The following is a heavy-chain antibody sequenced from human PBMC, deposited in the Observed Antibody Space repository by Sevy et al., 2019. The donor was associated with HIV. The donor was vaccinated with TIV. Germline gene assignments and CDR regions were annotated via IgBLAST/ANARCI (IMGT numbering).Heavy chain of an antibody. CDR2: IRGDDENK. Sequence: QLGGSLRLSCAVSGFTLSSHSINWVRQAPGKGLEWLSHIRGDDENKYYADSVQGRFTISRDDASNSVHLQMNSLRDEDTAVYYCARGGNPGQAASDIWGQGTVVTVSS. CDR1: GFTLSSHS. CDR3: ARGGNPGQAASDI. V-gene: IGHV3-48*02. J-gene: IGHJ3*02.